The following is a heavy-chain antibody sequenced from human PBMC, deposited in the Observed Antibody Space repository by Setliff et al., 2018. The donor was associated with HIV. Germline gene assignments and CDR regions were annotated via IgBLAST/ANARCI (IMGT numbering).Heavy chain of an antibody. V-gene: IGHV4-34*01. CDR3: ARHYDSSGPSYRYYYMDV. Sequence: SETLSLTCAVYSGSFSGYYWSWIRQSPGKGLEWIGEINHGGSTKYNPSFKSRLAMSVDTSKQQFSLKLNSVTAADTAVYYCARHYDSSGPSYRYYYMDVWGKGTTVTVSS. J-gene: IGHJ6*03. D-gene: IGHD3-22*01. CDR2: INHGGST. CDR1: SGSFSGYY.